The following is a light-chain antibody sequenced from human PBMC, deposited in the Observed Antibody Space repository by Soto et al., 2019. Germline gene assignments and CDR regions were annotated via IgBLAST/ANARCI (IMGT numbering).Light chain of an antibody. CDR2: KAS. CDR3: QQYDSFWT. Sequence: DIQMTQSPSTLSASLGDRVTITCRASQSISCWLAWYQQKPGKAPRLLIYKASSLESGVPSRFSGSGSGTELTLSISSLQPDDLATYNCQQYDSFWTFGQGTKVEIK. J-gene: IGKJ1*01. CDR1: QSISCW. V-gene: IGKV1-5*03.